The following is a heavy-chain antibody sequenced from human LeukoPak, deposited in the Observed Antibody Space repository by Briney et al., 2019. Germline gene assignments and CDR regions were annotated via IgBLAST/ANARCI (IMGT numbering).Heavy chain of an antibody. CDR2: IKEDGSDK. D-gene: IGHD3-22*01. V-gene: IGHV3-7*01. CDR1: GFTFDDYA. CDR3: VRARQDSLFDY. J-gene: IGHJ4*02. Sequence: PGRSLRLSCAASGFTFDDYAMHWVRQAPGKGLEWVASIKEDGSDKYYVDSVKGRFTISRDNTKNSLYLQMNSLRAEDTAVYFCVRARQDSLFDYWGQGTLVTVSS.